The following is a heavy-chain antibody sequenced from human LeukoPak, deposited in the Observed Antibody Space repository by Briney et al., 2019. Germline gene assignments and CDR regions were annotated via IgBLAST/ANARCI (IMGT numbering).Heavy chain of an antibody. CDR3: ARAGYSSTWYSRYFDL. J-gene: IGHJ2*01. CDR2: VKQDGGEK. Sequence: GGSLRLSCAASGFTFSDYWMSWVRQAPGKGLEWVANVKQDGGEKHYIDSVKGRFTISRENAKNSLYLQMNSLRAGDTAVYYCARAGYSSTWYSRYFDLWGRGTLVTVSS. CDR1: GFTFSDYW. V-gene: IGHV3-7*01. D-gene: IGHD6-13*01.